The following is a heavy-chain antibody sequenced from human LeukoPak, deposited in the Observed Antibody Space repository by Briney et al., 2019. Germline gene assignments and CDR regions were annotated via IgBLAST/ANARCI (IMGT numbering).Heavy chain of an antibody. V-gene: IGHV3-11*06. CDR1: GFTFSDYY. Sequence: KPGGSLRLSCAASGFTFSDYYMSWIRQAPGKRQERVSYISRSSSYTNYADSVKGRFTISRDNAKNSLYLQMNSLRAEDTAVYYCARTGRRGYSYGKNYYFDYWGQGTLVTVSS. D-gene: IGHD5-18*01. CDR3: ARTGRRGYSYGKNYYFDY. J-gene: IGHJ4*02. CDR2: ISRSSSYT.